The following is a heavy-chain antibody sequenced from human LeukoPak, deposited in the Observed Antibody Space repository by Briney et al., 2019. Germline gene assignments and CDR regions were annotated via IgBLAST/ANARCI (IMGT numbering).Heavy chain of an antibody. J-gene: IGHJ4*02. V-gene: IGHV3-9*01. CDR1: GFTFDDYA. CDR3: AKDISPYYYGSGSLLGY. Sequence: DPGGSLRLSCAASGFTFDDYAMHWVRHAPGKGLEWVSGISWNSGSIGYADSVKGRFTISRDNAKNSLYLQMNSLRAEDTALYYCAKDISPYYYGSGSLLGYWGQGTLVTVSS. D-gene: IGHD3-10*01. CDR2: ISWNSGSI.